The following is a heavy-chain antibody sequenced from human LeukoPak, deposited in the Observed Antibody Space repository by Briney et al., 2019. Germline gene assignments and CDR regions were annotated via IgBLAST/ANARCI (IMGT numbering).Heavy chain of an antibody. J-gene: IGHJ4*02. CDR2: IGGTGDST. Sequence: GGSLRLSCAAAGFTFSRSAMSWVRQAPGKGLEWVSGIGGTGDSTYYPDSVKGRFIISRDNSKNTLYLQMNSLRAEDTAVYYCARDRYSSSPSYFDYWGQGTLVTVSS. CDR3: ARDRYSSSPSYFDY. CDR1: GFTFSRSA. V-gene: IGHV3-23*01. D-gene: IGHD6-13*01.